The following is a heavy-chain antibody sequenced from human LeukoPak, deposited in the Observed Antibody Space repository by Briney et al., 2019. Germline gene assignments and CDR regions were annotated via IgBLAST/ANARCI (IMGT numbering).Heavy chain of an antibody. CDR3: ARVPPVADHYFDY. CDR1: GFTFSSYA. D-gene: IGHD6-19*01. V-gene: IGHV3-23*01. CDR2: ISGSGGST. Sequence: GGSLRLSCAASGFTFSSYAMSWVRQAPGKGLEWVSAISGSGGSTYYADSVKGRFTISRDNAKNSLYLQMNSLRAEDTAVYYCARVPPVADHYFDYWGQGTLVTVSS. J-gene: IGHJ4*02.